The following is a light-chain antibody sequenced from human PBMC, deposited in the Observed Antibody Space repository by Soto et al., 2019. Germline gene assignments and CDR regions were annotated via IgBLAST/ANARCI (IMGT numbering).Light chain of an antibody. J-gene: IGLJ3*02. V-gene: IGLV2-23*01. Sequence: QSVLTQPASVSGSPGQSITISCTGTSSDAGSYNLVSWYQQHPGKAPKLMIYEGSKRPSGVSNRSSGSKSGNTASLTISGLQAEDEADYYCCSYAGSSTWVFGGGTKLTVL. CDR3: CSYAGSSTWV. CDR1: SSDAGSYNL. CDR2: EGS.